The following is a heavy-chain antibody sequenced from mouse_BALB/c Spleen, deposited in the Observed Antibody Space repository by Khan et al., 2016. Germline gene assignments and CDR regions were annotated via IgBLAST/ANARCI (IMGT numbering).Heavy chain of an antibody. CDR3: ARAGYYVYLAC. J-gene: IGHJ3*01. CDR1: GFDFSRYW. V-gene: IGHV4-1*02. Sequence: EVQLQESGGGLVQPGGSLKLSCAASGFDFSRYWMSWVRQAPEKGLEWIGEINPDSSTINYTPSLKDKFIISRDNAKNTLYLQRSKVRSEDTALYYCARAGYYVYLACWGQGTLVTVSA. CDR2: INPDSSTI. D-gene: IGHD1-1*01.